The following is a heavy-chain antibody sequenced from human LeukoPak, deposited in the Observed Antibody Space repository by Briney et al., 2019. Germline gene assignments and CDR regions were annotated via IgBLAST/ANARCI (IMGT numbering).Heavy chain of an antibody. V-gene: IGHV3-11*06. Sequence: AGSLRLSCAASGFTFSDVYMSWIRQAPGKGLEWVSYISSSGSSTKYADSVKGRFTISRDNAKNSLYLQMNSLRVEDTAVYYCARDRGRVAGEYFDYWGQGTLVTVSS. D-gene: IGHD6-19*01. J-gene: IGHJ4*02. CDR1: GFTFSDVY. CDR3: ARDRGRVAGEYFDY. CDR2: ISSSGSST.